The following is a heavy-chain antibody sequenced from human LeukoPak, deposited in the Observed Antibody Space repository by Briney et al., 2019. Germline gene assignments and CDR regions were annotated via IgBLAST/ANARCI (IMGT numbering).Heavy chain of an antibody. CDR1: GFTFNIYA. V-gene: IGHV3-21*01. Sequence: GGSLRLSCAVSGFTFNIYAMNWARQAPGKGLEWVSSISTSSSYIYYADSVKGRFTISRDNARNSLYLQMNSLRAEDTAVYYCARDPENVSGTHSHFDLWGRGTLVTVSS. D-gene: IGHD1-26*01. J-gene: IGHJ2*01. CDR2: ISTSSSYI. CDR3: ARDPENVSGTHSHFDL.